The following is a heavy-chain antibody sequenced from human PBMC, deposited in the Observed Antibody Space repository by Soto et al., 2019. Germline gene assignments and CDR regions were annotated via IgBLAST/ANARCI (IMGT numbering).Heavy chain of an antibody. Sequence: PGGPLRLSCAASGFTFSSYSMNWVRQAPGKGLEWVSYISSSSSTIYYADSVKGRFTISRDNAKNSLYLQMNSLRDEDTAVYYCARELLRYFDWPPDYWGQGTLVTVSS. J-gene: IGHJ4*02. CDR2: ISSSSSTI. D-gene: IGHD3-9*01. CDR1: GFTFSSYS. V-gene: IGHV3-48*02. CDR3: ARELLRYFDWPPDY.